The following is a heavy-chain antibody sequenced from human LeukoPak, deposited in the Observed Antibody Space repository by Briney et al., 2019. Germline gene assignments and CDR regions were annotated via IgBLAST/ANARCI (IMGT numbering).Heavy chain of an antibody. V-gene: IGHV3-23*01. CDR1: GFTFSSYA. Sequence: GGSLRLSCAASGFTFSSYAMSWVRQAPGKGLEWVSAISGSGGSTYYADSVKGRFTISRDNSKNTLYLQMNSLRAEDTAVYYCAAYHFWSGYPAFDYWGQGTLVTVSS. CDR3: AAYHFWSGYPAFDY. J-gene: IGHJ4*02. D-gene: IGHD3-3*01. CDR2: ISGSGGST.